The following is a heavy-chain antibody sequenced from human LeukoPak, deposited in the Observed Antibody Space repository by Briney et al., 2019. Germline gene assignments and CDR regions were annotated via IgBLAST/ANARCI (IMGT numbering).Heavy chain of an antibody. D-gene: IGHD2-15*01. CDR2: INWNSGRI. Sequence: PGRSLRLSCAASGFNLDDYAMHWVRQVPGKGLEWVSGINWNSGRIVYADSVKGRFTISRDNAKNSLFLEVNSLRAEDTALYYCVKDIGRGMWVAATLGYWGQGTLVTVSS. CDR3: VKDIGRGMWVAATLGY. V-gene: IGHV3-9*01. CDR1: GFNLDDYA. J-gene: IGHJ4*02.